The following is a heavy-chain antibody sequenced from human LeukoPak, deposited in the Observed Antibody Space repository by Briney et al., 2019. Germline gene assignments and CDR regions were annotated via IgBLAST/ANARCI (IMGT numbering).Heavy chain of an antibody. D-gene: IGHD3-9*01. Sequence: ASVKVSCKASGGTFSSYAISWVRQAPGQGLEWMGWINTNTGNPTYAQGFTGRFVFSLDTSVSTAYLQISSLKAEDTAVYYCARGRAPDILTGYLKGYFDYWGQGTLVTVSS. CDR2: INTNTGNP. CDR3: ARGRAPDILTGYLKGYFDY. CDR1: GGTFSSYA. V-gene: IGHV7-4-1*02. J-gene: IGHJ4*02.